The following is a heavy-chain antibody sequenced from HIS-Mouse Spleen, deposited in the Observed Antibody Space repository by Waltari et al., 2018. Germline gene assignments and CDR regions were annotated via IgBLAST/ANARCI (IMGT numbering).Heavy chain of an antibody. J-gene: IGHJ2*01. CDR1: GGSISSSSNY. CDR3: AREIPYSSSWYDWYFDL. D-gene: IGHD6-13*01. CDR2: IYYRGST. V-gene: IGHV4-39*07. Sequence: QLQLQDSGPGLVNPSETLSPTCTVSGGSISSSSNYWGWSCQPPGKGLEWIGSIYYRGSTYYNPSLKSRVTISVDTSKNQFSLKLSSVTAADTAVYYCAREIPYSSSWYDWYFDLWGRGTLVTVSS.